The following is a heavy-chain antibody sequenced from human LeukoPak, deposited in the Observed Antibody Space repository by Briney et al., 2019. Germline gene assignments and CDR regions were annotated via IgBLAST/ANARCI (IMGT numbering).Heavy chain of an antibody. V-gene: IGHV5-51*01. D-gene: IGHD3-22*01. J-gene: IGHJ4*02. CDR1: GYSFTSYW. Sequence: GESLKISCKGSGYSFTSYWIGWVRQMPGKGLEWMGIIYPGDSDTRYSPSFQGQVTISADKSISTAYLQWSSLKASDTAMYYCARTLYYYDSGGYYSFDYWGQGTLVTVSS. CDR3: ARTLYYYDSGGYYSFDY. CDR2: IYPGDSDT.